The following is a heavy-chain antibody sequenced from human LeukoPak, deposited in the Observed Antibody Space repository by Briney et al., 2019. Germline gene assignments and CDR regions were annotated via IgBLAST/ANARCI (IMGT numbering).Heavy chain of an antibody. CDR3: AKVTGGDMITYGGVDY. CDR2: ISSSSSYI. J-gene: IGHJ4*02. V-gene: IGHV3-21*04. CDR1: GFTFRNYG. Sequence: GGSLRLSCAASGFTFRNYGMNWVRQAPGKGLEWVSSISSSSSYIYYADSVKGRFTISRDNAKNSLYLQMNSLRVEDTAVHYCAKVTGGDMITYGGVDYWGQGTLVTVSS. D-gene: IGHD3-16*01.